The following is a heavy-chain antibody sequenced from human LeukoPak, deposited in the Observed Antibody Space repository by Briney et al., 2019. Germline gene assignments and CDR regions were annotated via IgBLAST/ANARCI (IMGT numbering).Heavy chain of an antibody. V-gene: IGHV3-11*01. CDR3: AKGLVVVITEGAFDI. J-gene: IGHJ3*02. CDR1: GFTFSDYY. D-gene: IGHD3-22*01. CDR2: ISSSGSTI. Sequence: GGSLRLSCAASGFTFSDYYMSWIRQAPGKGLEWVSYISSSGSTIYYADSVKGRFTISGDNAKNSLYLQMNSLRAEDTALYYCAKGLVVVITEGAFDIWGQGTMVTVSS.